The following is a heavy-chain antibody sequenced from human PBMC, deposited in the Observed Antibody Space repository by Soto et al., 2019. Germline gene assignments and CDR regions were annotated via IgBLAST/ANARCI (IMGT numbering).Heavy chain of an antibody. CDR1: GYTFTSYG. CDR3: ARGSDYVWGSYRPVNWFGP. Sequence: ASVKVSCKASGYTFTSYGISWVRQAPGQGLEWMGWISAYNGNTNYAQKLQGRVTMTTDTSTSTAYMELRSLRSDDTAVYYCARGSDYVWGSYRPVNWFGPWGQGTLVTVSS. D-gene: IGHD3-16*02. V-gene: IGHV1-18*01. CDR2: ISAYNGNT. J-gene: IGHJ5*02.